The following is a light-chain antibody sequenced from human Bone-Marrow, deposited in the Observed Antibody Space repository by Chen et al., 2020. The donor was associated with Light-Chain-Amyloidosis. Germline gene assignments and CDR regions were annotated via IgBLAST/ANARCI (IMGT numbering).Light chain of an antibody. CDR1: QTISSNY. J-gene: IGKJ4*01. V-gene: IGKV3-20*01. CDR3: QQYGTSPLT. CDR2: GSS. Sequence: EIVLTQSPGTLSLSPGEGANLSSRASQTISSNYLTWYQQKFGQAPRLLIYGSSSRATGIPDRFTGSGSGTDFTLTINRLEPDDFAMYYCQQYGTSPLTFGGGTKVEIK.